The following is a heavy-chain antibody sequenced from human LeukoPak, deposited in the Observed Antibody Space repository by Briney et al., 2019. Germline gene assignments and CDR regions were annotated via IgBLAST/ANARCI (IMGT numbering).Heavy chain of an antibody. CDR1: SASISSYY. V-gene: IGHV4-4*07. CDR2: IYATGST. Sequence: SETLSLTCTVNSASISSYYWTRIRQPAEKGLEWIGRIYATGSTNYNPSLKSRVTISVDKSKSQFSLNLTSVSAADTAVYYCARVDDYYLAFDIWGQGTMVTVSS. CDR3: ARVDDYYLAFDI. D-gene: IGHD3-22*01. J-gene: IGHJ3*02.